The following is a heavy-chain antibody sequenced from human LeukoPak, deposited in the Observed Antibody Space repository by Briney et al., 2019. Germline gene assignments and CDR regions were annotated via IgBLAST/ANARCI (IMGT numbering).Heavy chain of an antibody. D-gene: IGHD3-10*01. Sequence: ASVKVSCKASGYTFTSYYMHWVRQAPGQGLEWMGIINPSGGSTSYAQKFQGRVTMTRDTSTSTVYMELSSLRSEDTAVYYRARDGLLWFGISNWFDPWGQGTLVTVSS. CDR3: ARDGLLWFGISNWFDP. CDR2: INPSGGST. V-gene: IGHV1-46*01. J-gene: IGHJ5*02. CDR1: GYTFTSYY.